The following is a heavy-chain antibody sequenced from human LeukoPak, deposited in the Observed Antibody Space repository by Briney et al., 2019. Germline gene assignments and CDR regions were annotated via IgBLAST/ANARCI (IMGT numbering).Heavy chain of an antibody. CDR3: GRDRPRVNGWYTDY. CDR2: ISAYNGET. V-gene: IGHV1-18*01. CDR1: GYIFTNYG. Sequence: ASVKVSCKGSGYIFTNYGISWFRQVTGQGLEWVAWISAYNGETKNAPKVQDRVTLTTDTSTNTAYMEMRSLRSDDTAVYYCGRDRPRVNGWYTDYWGQGTLVTVSS. J-gene: IGHJ4*02. D-gene: IGHD6-19*01.